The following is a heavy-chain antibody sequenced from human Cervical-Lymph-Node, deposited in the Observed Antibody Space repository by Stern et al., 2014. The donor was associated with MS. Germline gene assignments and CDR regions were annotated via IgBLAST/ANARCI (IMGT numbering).Heavy chain of an antibody. V-gene: IGHV1-69*12. Sequence: QDQLVQSGAEVKKPGSSVKVSCKASGGNFSIYAISWVRQAPGEGLEWMGGIIPVVGTATYAQKFQGRVTITADESTSTAYMELRTLRSEDTATSCHVLSYWGQGTLVTVSS. CDR3: VLSY. J-gene: IGHJ4*02. D-gene: IGHD3-10*01. CDR2: IIPVVGTA. CDR1: GGNFSIYA.